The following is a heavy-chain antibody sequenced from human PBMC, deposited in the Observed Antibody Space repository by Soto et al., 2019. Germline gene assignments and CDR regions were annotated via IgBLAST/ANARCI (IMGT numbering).Heavy chain of an antibody. D-gene: IGHD6-19*01. J-gene: IGHJ3*02. Sequence: QVQLVQSGAEVKKPGSSVKVYCKASGGTFSSYAISWVRQAPGQGLEWMGGIIPIFGTANYAQKFKGRVTITADESTSTAYMELSSLRSEDTAVYYGAIEMADRYDAFDIWGQGTMVTVSS. CDR1: GGTFSSYA. CDR2: IIPIFGTA. CDR3: AIEMADRYDAFDI. V-gene: IGHV1-69*01.